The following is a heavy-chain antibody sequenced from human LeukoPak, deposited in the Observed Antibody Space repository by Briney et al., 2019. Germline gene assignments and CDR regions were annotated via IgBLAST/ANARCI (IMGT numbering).Heavy chain of an antibody. J-gene: IGHJ4*02. V-gene: IGHV3-53*01. CDR2: IYSGGST. CDR3: ATMDTAMVWAYFDY. D-gene: IGHD5-18*01. CDR1: GFTVSSNY. Sequence: GGSLRLSCAASGFTVSSNYMSWVRQAPGKGLEWVSVIYSGGSTYYADSVKGRFTISRDNSKNTLYLQMNSLRAEDTAVYYCATMDTAMVWAYFDYWGQGTLVTVSS.